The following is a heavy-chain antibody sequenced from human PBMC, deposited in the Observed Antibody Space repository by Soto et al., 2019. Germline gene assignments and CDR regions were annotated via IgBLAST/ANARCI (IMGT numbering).Heavy chain of an antibody. CDR3: ARGIN. CDR1: GYTFTSYD. V-gene: IGHV1-8*01. J-gene: IGHJ4*03. CDR2: MNPNSGNT. Sequence: GASVKVSCKASGYTFTSYDINWVRQATGQGLEWLGWMNPNSGNTGYAQKFQGRITLTRSTSTSTAYMELTSLRSEDTAVYYCARGINWGQGTLVTVSS.